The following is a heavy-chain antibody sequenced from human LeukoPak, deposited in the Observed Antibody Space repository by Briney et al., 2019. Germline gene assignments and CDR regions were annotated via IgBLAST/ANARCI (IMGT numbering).Heavy chain of an antibody. J-gene: IGHJ5*02. Sequence: ASVKVSCKASGYTFTGYYMHWVRQAPGQGLEWMAWINPNSGGTNYAQKFQGRVTMTRDTSITTAYMELSRLRSDDTAVYYCARGITMIVVVTLGWFDPWGQGTLVTVSS. CDR2: INPNSGGT. V-gene: IGHV1-2*02. CDR1: GYTFTGYY. D-gene: IGHD3-22*01. CDR3: ARGITMIVVVTLGWFDP.